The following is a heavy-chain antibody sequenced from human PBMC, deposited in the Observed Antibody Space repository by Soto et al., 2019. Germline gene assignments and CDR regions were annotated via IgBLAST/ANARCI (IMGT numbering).Heavy chain of an antibody. CDR1: GGSISSSSYY. J-gene: IGHJ6*03. Sequence: SETLSLTCTVSGGSISSSSYYWGWIRQPPGKGLEWIGSIYYSGSTYYNPSLKSRVTISVDTSKNQFSLKLNSVTTADTAVYYCARAYIVGYYYYYYMDVWGKGTTVTVS. V-gene: IGHV4-39*01. CDR3: ARAYIVGYYYYYYMDV. D-gene: IGHD2-15*01. CDR2: IYYSGST.